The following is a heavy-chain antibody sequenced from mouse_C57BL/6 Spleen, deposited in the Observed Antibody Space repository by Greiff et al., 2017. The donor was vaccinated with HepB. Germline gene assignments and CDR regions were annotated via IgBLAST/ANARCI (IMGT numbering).Heavy chain of an antibody. CDR1: GFTFSSYA. J-gene: IGHJ3*01. D-gene: IGHD2-3*01. CDR3: TREGIYYGYYVWFAY. CDR2: ISSGGDYI. Sequence: EVQLVESGEGLVKPGGSLKLSCAASGFTFSSYAMSWVRQTPEKRLEWVAYISSGGDYIYYADTVKGRFTISRDNARNTLYLQMSSLKSEDTAMYYCTREGIYYGYYVWFAYWGQGTLVTVSA. V-gene: IGHV5-9-1*02.